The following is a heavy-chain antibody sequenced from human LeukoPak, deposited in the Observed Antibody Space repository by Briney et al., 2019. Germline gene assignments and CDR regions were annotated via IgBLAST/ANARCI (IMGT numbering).Heavy chain of an antibody. Sequence: PGGSLRLSCVASGFTFSSFAMSWLRQAPGKGLEWVSAISGSGGSTYYADSVKGRFTTSRDNSKNTLYLQMNSLRAEDTGVYYCAKRGGLPPLDYYYYYMDVWGKGTTVTVSS. D-gene: IGHD2-21*02. CDR3: AKRGGLPPLDYYYYYMDV. J-gene: IGHJ6*03. CDR1: GFTFSSFA. V-gene: IGHV3-23*01. CDR2: ISGSGGST.